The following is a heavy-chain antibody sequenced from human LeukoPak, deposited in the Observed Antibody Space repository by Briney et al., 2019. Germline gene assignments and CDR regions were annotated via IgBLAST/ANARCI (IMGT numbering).Heavy chain of an antibody. CDR2: IYHSGST. V-gene: IGHV4-59*12. D-gene: IGHD6-19*01. CDR3: ARDKSYSSGIDY. CDR1: GGSISSYY. J-gene: IGHJ4*02. Sequence: SETLSLTCTVSGGSISSYYWSWIRQPPGKGLEWIGYIYHSGSTYYNPSLKSRVTMSVDRSKNQFSLKLSSVTAADTAVYYCARDKSYSSGIDYWGQGTLVTVSS.